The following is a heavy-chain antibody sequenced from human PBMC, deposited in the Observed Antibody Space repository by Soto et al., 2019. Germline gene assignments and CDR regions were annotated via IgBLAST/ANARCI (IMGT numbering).Heavy chain of an antibody. CDR1: GGTFSSYA. J-gene: IGHJ6*02. CDR2: IIPIFGTA. V-gene: IGHV1-69*13. D-gene: IGHD3-9*01. Sequence: SVKVSCKASGGTFSSYAISWVRQAPGQGLEWMGGIIPIFGTANYAQKFQGRVTITADESTSTAYMELSSLRSEDTAVYYCARGLRYFDWLLSIYYYYGMDVWGQGTTFTVSS. CDR3: ARGLRYFDWLLSIYYYYGMDV.